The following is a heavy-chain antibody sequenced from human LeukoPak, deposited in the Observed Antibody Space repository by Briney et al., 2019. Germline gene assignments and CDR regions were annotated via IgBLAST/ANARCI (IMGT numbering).Heavy chain of an antibody. J-gene: IGHJ5*02. CDR2: IYYSGST. D-gene: IGHD3-10*01. CDR3: AREERGITMVREPFKPYPKNWFDP. Sequence: PSETLSLTCTVSGGSISSGDYYWSWIRQPPGKGLEWIGYIYYSGSTYYNPSLKSRVTISVDTSKNQFSLKLSSVTAADTAVYYCAREERGITMVREPFKPYPKNWFDPWGQGTLVTVSS. CDR1: GGSISSGDYY. V-gene: IGHV4-30-4*01.